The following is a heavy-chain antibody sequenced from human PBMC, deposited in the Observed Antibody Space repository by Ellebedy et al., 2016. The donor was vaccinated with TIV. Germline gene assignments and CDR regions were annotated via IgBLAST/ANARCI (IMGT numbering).Heavy chain of an antibody. CDR2: ISSSSSYI. D-gene: IGHD3-3*01. V-gene: IGHV3-21*01. Sequence: GESLKISCAAPGFTFSSYSMNWVRQAPGKGLEWVSSISSSSSYIYYADSVKGRFTISRDNAKNSLYLQMNSLRAEETAVYYCARGAPTYYDFYYYYGMDVWGQGTTVTVSS. CDR1: GFTFSSYS. CDR3: ARGAPTYYDFYYYYGMDV. J-gene: IGHJ6*02.